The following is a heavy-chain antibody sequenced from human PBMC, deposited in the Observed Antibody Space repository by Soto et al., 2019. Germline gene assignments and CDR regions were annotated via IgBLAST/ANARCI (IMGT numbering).Heavy chain of an antibody. CDR2: IYYSGST. CDR1: GGSIISYY. Sequence: AETLSLTCTVSGGSIISYYGSWIRQPPGKGLEWIGYIYYSGSTNYNPSLKSRVTISVDTSKNQFSLKLSSVTAADTAVYYCARRGVYNWFDPWGQGTLVTVSS. J-gene: IGHJ5*02. D-gene: IGHD3-16*01. CDR3: ARRGVYNWFDP. V-gene: IGHV4-59*08.